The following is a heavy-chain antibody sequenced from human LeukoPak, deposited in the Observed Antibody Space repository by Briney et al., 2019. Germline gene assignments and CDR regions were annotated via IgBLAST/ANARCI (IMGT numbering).Heavy chain of an antibody. D-gene: IGHD2-15*01. J-gene: IGHJ5*02. V-gene: IGHV4-30-4*08. Sequence: SETLSLTCTVSGGSVSSGSYYWSWIRQPPGKGLEWIGYIYYSGSTYYNPSLKSRVTISVDTSKNQFSLKLSSVTAADTAVYYCARDRGYCSGGSCYSGDNWFDPWGQGTLVTVSS. CDR1: GGSVSSGSYY. CDR3: ARDRGYCSGGSCYSGDNWFDP. CDR2: IYYSGST.